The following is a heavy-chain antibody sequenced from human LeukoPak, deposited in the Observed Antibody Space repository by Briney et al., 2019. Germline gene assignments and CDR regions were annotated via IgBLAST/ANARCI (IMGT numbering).Heavy chain of an antibody. J-gene: IGHJ6*02. CDR3: ARGPYYYDSSGYYYYYYYGMDV. D-gene: IGHD3-22*01. CDR2: IYYSGST. CDR1: GGSISSGGYY. Sequence: SQTLSLTCTVSGGSISSGGYYWSWIRQHPGKCLEWIGYIYYSGSTYYNPSLKNRVNISVDTSKNQFSLKLSSVTAADTAVYYCARGPYYYDSSGYYYYYYYGMDVWGQGTTVTVSS. V-gene: IGHV4-31*03.